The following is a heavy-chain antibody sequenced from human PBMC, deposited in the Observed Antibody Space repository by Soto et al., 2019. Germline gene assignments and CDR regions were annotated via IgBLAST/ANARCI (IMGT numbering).Heavy chain of an antibody. CDR1: GYSFTNYW. V-gene: IGHV5-10-1*01. J-gene: IGHJ6*01. CDR2: IDPRDSHT. Sequence: PGESLKISGKGSGYSFTNYWISWVRQMPGKRLEWMGEIDPRDSHTNYSPSFQAHVTMSIDKSNSTAYLQWSSLKASDTAMYYGAGYYGGPLFMEVCGEGTRVT. D-gene: IGHD3-16*01. CDR3: AGYYGGPLFMEV.